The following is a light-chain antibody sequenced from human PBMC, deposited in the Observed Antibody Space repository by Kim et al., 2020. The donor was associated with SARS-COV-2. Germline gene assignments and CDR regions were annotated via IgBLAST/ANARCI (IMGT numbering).Light chain of an antibody. V-gene: IGKV3-15*01. CDR3: QQYNNWPLYT. CDR2: GAS. CDR1: QSVSSN. J-gene: IGKJ2*01. Sequence: EIVMTQSPATLSVSPGERATLSCRASQSVSSNLAWYQQKPGQAPRLLMYGASTRATGIPARFSGSGSGTEFNLTISSLQSEDFAVYYCQQYNNWPLYTFGQGTRLEI.